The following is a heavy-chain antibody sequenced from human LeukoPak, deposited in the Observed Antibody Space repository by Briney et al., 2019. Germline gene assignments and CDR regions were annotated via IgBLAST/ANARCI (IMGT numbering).Heavy chain of an antibody. CDR2: INGDGSTT. D-gene: IGHD6-19*01. V-gene: IGHV3-74*01. CDR1: GFTFSSYW. Sequence: GSQRLSCAASGFTFSSYWMHWVRQAPGKGLVWVSRINGDGSTTNYAESVKGRFTISRDNARYSLYLQMNSLRVEDTAVYYCARARIAVAGALTAFDYWGQGTLVPVSS. J-gene: IGHJ4*02. CDR3: ARARIAVAGALTAFDY.